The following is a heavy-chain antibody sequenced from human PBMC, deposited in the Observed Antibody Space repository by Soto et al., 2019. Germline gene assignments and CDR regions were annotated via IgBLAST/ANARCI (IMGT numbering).Heavy chain of an antibody. V-gene: IGHV4-4*07. CDR3: ARGDIAAAGDFNSIDAFDI. D-gene: IGHD6-13*01. J-gene: IGHJ3*02. CDR1: GGSISSYY. Sequence: SETLSLTCTVSGGSISSYYWSWIRQPAGKGLEWIGRIYTSGSTNYNPSLKSRVTMSVDTSKNQFSLKLSSVTAADTAVYYCARGDIAAAGDFNSIDAFDIWGQGTMVTGSS. CDR2: IYTSGST.